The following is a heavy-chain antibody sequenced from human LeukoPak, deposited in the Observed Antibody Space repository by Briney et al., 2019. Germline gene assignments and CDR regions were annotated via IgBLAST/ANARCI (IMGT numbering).Heavy chain of an antibody. V-gene: IGHV1-69*01. CDR3: ASMPGIAVAGSFLFDY. CDR2: IIPIFGTA. J-gene: IGHJ4*02. D-gene: IGHD6-19*01. CDR1: VGTFSSYA. Sequence: ASVKISCKASVGTFSSYAISWVRQAPGQGLEWMGGIIPIFGTANYAQKFQGRVTITADESTSTAYMELSSLRSEDTAVYYCASMPGIAVAGSFLFDYWGQGTLVTVSS.